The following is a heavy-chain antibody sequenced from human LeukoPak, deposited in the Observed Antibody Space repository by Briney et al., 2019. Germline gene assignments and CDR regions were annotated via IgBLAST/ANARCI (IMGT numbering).Heavy chain of an antibody. CDR3: ARGFGRTVVTLFFDI. Sequence: GGSLRLSCAASGFTFSDYYMSWIRQAPGKWLEWVSYISTRSTYTNHADSVKGRFTISRDNAKNSLFLQMNSLRAEDTAVYYCARGFGRTVVTLFFDIWGQGTVVTVSS. CDR1: GFTFSDYY. D-gene: IGHD4-23*01. J-gene: IGHJ3*02. V-gene: IGHV3-11*05. CDR2: ISTRSTYT.